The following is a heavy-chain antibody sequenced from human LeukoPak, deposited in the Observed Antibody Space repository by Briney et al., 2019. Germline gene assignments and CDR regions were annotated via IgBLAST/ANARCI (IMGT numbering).Heavy chain of an antibody. CDR2: ISAYNGNT. Sequence: ASVKVSCKASSYTFTSYGISWVRQAPGQGLEWMGWISAYNGNTNYAQKLQGRVTMTTDTSTSTAYMELRSLRSDDTAVYYCARDLKMGYSSGRHSWGTGSSNDYWGQGTLVTVSS. D-gene: IGHD6-19*01. J-gene: IGHJ4*02. CDR3: ARDLKMGYSSGRHSWGTGSSNDY. CDR1: SYTFTSYG. V-gene: IGHV1-18*01.